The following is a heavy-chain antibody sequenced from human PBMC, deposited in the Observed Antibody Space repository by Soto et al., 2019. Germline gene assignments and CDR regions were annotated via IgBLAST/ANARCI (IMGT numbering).Heavy chain of an antibody. J-gene: IGHJ4*02. Sequence: ASVKVSCKASGGSFSNYILAWVRQAPGQGLEWMGGTIPMFATAQYAQKLQGRVTISADESTSTVYMDLTSLRSDDTAVYYCARGLFGQQWLVGFDTWGQGTLVTVSS. CDR3: ARGLFGQQWLVGFDT. CDR1: GGSFSNYI. D-gene: IGHD6-19*01. V-gene: IGHV1-69*13. CDR2: TIPMFATA.